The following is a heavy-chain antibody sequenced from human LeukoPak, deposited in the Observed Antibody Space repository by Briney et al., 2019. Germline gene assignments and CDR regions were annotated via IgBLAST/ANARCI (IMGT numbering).Heavy chain of an antibody. CDR1: GFTFGSYA. D-gene: IGHD2-15*01. V-gene: IGHV3-30*04. CDR3: AKDGGYYFDY. J-gene: IGHJ4*02. Sequence: GGSLRLSCAASGFTFGSYAMSWVRQAPGKGLEWVAVISFDGTHDFYADSVKGRFTISRDNSKNTLYLQMNSLRAEDTAVYYCAKDGGYYFDYWGQGTLVTVSS. CDR2: ISFDGTHD.